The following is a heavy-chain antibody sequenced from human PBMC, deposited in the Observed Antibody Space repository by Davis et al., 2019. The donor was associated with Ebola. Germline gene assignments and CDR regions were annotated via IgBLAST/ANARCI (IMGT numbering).Heavy chain of an antibody. D-gene: IGHD6-6*01. Sequence: MPSETLSLTCAVSGDSISSSNWWSWVRQPPGKGLEWIGEISQSGSTNYNPSLKSRVTISVDKSKNQFSLKLSSVTAADTAVYYCARGKGYSSSSGWFDPWGQGTLVTVSS. CDR2: ISQSGST. J-gene: IGHJ5*02. CDR3: ARGKGYSSSSGWFDP. V-gene: IGHV4-4*02. CDR1: GDSISSSNW.